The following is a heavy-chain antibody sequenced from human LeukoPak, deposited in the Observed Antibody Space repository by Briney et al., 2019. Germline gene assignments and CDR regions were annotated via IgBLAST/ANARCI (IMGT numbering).Heavy chain of an antibody. Sequence: PGGSLRLSCAASGFTFSSYSMNWVRQAPGKGLEWVSYISSSSTTIYYADSVKGRFTISRDNAKNSLYLQMNSLRDEDTAVYYCARPNSGWYGSGPAFDYWGQGTLVTVSS. V-gene: IGHV3-48*02. J-gene: IGHJ4*02. CDR3: ARPNSGWYGSGPAFDY. CDR1: GFTFSSYS. D-gene: IGHD6-19*01. CDR2: ISSSSTTI.